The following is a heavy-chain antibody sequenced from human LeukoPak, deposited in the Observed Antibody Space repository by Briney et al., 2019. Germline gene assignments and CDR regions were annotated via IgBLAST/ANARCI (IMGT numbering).Heavy chain of an antibody. CDR1: GFSLSTSGVG. Sequence: SGPTLVNPTQPLTLTCTFSGFSLSTSGVGVGWIRQPPVKALEWLALIYWDDDKRNNPSLRSRLTITKDTSKNQVVLTMTNMDPVDTATYYCARLYYGSDYWGQGTLVTVSS. V-gene: IGHV2-5*02. CDR3: ARLYYGSDY. J-gene: IGHJ4*02. CDR2: IYWDDDK. D-gene: IGHD3-10*01.